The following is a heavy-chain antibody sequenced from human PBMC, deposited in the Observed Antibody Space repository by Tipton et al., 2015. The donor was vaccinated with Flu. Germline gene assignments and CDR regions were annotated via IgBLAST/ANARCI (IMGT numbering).Heavy chain of an antibody. CDR3: ARGDGYNFDY. J-gene: IGHJ4*02. CDR1: GDSINNNY. V-gene: IGHV4-39*07. Sequence: TLSLTCTVSGDSINNNYWGWIRQPPGKGLEWIGSIYYSGSAYYNPSLKSRVTMSIDTSKNQFSLKVTSVTAADTAVYYCARGDGYNFDYWGQGTLVTVSS. D-gene: IGHD5-24*01. CDR2: IYYSGSA.